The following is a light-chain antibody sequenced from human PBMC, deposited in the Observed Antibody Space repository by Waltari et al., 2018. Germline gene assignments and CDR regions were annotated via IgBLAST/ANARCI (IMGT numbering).Light chain of an antibody. V-gene: IGLV1-40*01. CDR3: QSYDSRLAVV. CDR1: SSTIGAGYA. Sequence: QSVLTQPPSVSGAPGQRVTISCTGSSSTIGAGYAVHWYQQLPATAPKPLVYGNNNRPSGVPDRFSGSKSGTSASLAITGLQAEDEADYYCQSYDSRLAVVFGGGTKVTVL. CDR2: GNN. J-gene: IGLJ2*01.